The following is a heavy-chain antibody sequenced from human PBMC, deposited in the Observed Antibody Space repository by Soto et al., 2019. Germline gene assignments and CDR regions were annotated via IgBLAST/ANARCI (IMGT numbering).Heavy chain of an antibody. CDR2: ISSSGSTI. D-gene: IGHD2-15*01. Sequence: QVQLVESGGGLVKPGGSLRLSCAASGFTFSDYYMSWIRQAPGKGLEWVSYISSSGSTIYYADSVKGRFTISRDNDKNSLYLQMNSLRAEDTAVYYCARDGYCSGGSCYSFVDYYYYYMDVWGKGTTVTVSS. CDR3: ARDGYCSGGSCYSFVDYYYYYMDV. CDR1: GFTFSDYY. V-gene: IGHV3-11*01. J-gene: IGHJ6*03.